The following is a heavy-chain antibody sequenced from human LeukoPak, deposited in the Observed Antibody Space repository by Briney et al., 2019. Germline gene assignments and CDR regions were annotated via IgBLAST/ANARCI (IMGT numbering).Heavy chain of an antibody. CDR2: ISHRGSS. CDR1: GYSINSFYY. Sequence: PSETLSLTCAVSGYSINSFYYCGWIRQPPGKGLEWIASISHRGSSYYNLSLKSRVTISVDTSKNQLSLKVNFVTAADTAVYYCARQLGGSYGEYYFDYWGQGTLVTVSS. CDR3: ARQLGGSYGEYYFDY. D-gene: IGHD1-26*01. J-gene: IGHJ4*02. V-gene: IGHV4-38-2*01.